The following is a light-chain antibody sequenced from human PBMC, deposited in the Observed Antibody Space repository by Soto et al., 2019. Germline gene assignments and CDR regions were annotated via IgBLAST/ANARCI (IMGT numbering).Light chain of an antibody. Sequence: QSVLTPPASVSGSPGQSITISCTGTSSDIGDSNYVSWYQQHPGKAPKLVIYDVSNRPSGVSSRFSGSKSANTASLTISGLQAEDEADYYCSSFRSSSTSYVFGTGTKVTVL. J-gene: IGLJ1*01. CDR3: SSFRSSSTSYV. CDR1: SSDIGDSNY. V-gene: IGLV2-14*03. CDR2: DVS.